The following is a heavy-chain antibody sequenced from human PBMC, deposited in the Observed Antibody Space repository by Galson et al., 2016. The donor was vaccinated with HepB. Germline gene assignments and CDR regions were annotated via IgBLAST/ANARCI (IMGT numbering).Heavy chain of an antibody. D-gene: IGHD2-15*01. Sequence: SLRLSCAASGFTFSSYAMNWVRQPPGKGLEWVSSISGSGGTTYYADSLKGRFTISRDNSKSTLYLQMNSLRAEDTAVYYCAKGAYSLPENFQHWGQGTLDTVSS. CDR1: GFTFSSYA. CDR3: AKGAYSLPENFQH. V-gene: IGHV3-23*01. J-gene: IGHJ1*01. CDR2: ISGSGGTT.